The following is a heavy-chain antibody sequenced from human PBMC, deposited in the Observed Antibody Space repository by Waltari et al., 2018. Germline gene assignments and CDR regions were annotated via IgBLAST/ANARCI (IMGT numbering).Heavy chain of an antibody. CDR3: ARENTNYYDSSSRIVY. V-gene: IGHV1-69*08. J-gene: IGHJ4*02. Sequence: QVQLVQSGAEVKKPGSSVKVSCKASGGTFSSYAISWVRQAPGQGLEWMGRISTIFGTANYAQKVQGRVTIRADKSTSTAYMERSSQRSEDRGVYYCARENTNYYDSSSRIVYWGQGTLVTVSS. D-gene: IGHD3-22*01. CDR1: GGTFSSYA. CDR2: ISTIFGTA.